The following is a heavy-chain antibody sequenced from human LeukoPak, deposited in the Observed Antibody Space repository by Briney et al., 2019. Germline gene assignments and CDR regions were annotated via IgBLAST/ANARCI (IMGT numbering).Heavy chain of an antibody. V-gene: IGHV3-48*01. D-gene: IGHD5-12*01. CDR2: IDNRSGTI. CDR1: GFSFSSYS. J-gene: IGHJ4*02. Sequence: PGGSLRLSCAASGFSFSSYSMNWVRQAPGRGLEWISYIDNRSGTIYYADSVKARFTISRDNAKNSLYLQMNSLRAEDTAVYYCTRDRDGSGYLRIDYWGQGTLVAVSA. CDR3: TRDRDGSGYLRIDY.